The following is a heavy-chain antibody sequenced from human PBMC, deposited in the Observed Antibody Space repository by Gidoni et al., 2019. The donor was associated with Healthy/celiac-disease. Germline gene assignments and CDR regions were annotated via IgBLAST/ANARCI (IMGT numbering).Heavy chain of an antibody. CDR1: GGSISSYY. CDR3: ARESYDSSGYYKPAFDI. V-gene: IGHV4-59*01. D-gene: IGHD3-22*01. Sequence: QVQLQESGPGLVKPSETLSLTCTVSGGSISSYYWSWIRQPPGKGLEWIGYIYYSGRTNYNPSLKSRVTISVDTSKNQFSLKLSSVTAADTAVYYCARESYDSSGYYKPAFDIWGQGTMVTVSS. J-gene: IGHJ3*02. CDR2: IYYSGRT.